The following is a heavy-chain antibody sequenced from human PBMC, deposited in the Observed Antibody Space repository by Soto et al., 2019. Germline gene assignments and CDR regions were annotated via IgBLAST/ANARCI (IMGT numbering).Heavy chain of an antibody. CDR2: ISSSGGSR. V-gene: IGHV3-23*01. D-gene: IGHD3-9*01. CDR3: AKDPPSPLTANWVDP. J-gene: IGHJ5*02. CDR1: GFNFNTFA. Sequence: PGGSLRLSSEASGFNFNTFAMSWIRQAPGKGLEWVSHISSSGGSRDYADSVRGRFAISRDNSKNVLFLQMNSLRADDTATYYCAKDPPSPLTANWVDPRGKGTQDTVSS.